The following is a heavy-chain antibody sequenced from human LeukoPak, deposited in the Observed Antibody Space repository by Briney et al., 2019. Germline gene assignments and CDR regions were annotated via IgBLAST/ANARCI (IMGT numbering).Heavy chain of an antibody. J-gene: IGHJ4*02. V-gene: IGHV4-59*01. D-gene: IGHD4-23*01. Sequence: KPSETLSLTCTVSGVSFSSYYWSWIRQPPGKGLEWIGYIYYSGSTNYNPSLKSRVTISVDTSKNQFSLKLTSVTAADTAIYYCAREGGNSVYDYWGQGTLVTVSS. CDR3: AREGGNSVYDY. CDR2: IYYSGST. CDR1: GVSFSSYY.